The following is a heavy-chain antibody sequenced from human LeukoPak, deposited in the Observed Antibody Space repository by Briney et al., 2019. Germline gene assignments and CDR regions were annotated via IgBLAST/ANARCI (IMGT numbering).Heavy chain of an antibody. CDR1: GFTFSNYA. Sequence: GGSLRLSCTASGFTFSNYAMSWVRQAPGKGLEWVSTISGSDGSTYYADSVRGRVTIARDNSKNTLYLQMNSLRVDDTAIYYCAKGRGYCTGGSRYSDYWGQGTLVTVSS. J-gene: IGHJ4*02. CDR2: ISGSDGST. CDR3: AKGRGYCTGGSRYSDY. V-gene: IGHV3-23*01. D-gene: IGHD2-15*01.